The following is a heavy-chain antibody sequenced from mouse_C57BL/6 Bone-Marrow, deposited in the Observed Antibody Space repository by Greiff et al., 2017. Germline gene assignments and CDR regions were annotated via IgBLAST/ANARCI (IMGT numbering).Heavy chain of an antibody. CDR2: IDPENGDT. Sequence: EVQLQQSGAELVRPGASVKLSCTASGFNIKDDYMHWVKQRPEQGLEWIGWIDPENGDTEYASKFQGKATITAATSSNTAYLQLSSLTSEDTAVYYCTRDYYGTRFAYWGQGTLVTVSA. CDR3: TRDYYGTRFAY. D-gene: IGHD1-1*01. CDR1: GFNIKDDY. J-gene: IGHJ3*01. V-gene: IGHV14-4*01.